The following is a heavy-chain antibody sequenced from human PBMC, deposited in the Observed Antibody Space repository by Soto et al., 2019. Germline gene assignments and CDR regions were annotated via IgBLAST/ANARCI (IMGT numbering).Heavy chain of an antibody. CDR1: GGSISSGDYY. V-gene: IGHV4-30-4*01. D-gene: IGHD2-15*01. J-gene: IGHJ3*02. CDR3: ARMYCSGGSCYGLDAFDI. Sequence: PSETLSLTCTVSGGSISSGDYYWSWIRQPPGKGLGWIGYIYYSGSTYYNPSLKSRVTISVDTSKNQFSLKLSSVTAADTAVYYCARMYCSGGSCYGLDAFDIWDQGTMVTVSS. CDR2: IYYSGST.